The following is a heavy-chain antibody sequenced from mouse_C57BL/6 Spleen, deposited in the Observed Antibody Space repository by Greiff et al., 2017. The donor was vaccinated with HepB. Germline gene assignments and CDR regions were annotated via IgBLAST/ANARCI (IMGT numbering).Heavy chain of an antibody. D-gene: IGHD1-1*01. CDR3: ARRSGSSPYYYAMDY. V-gene: IGHV5-17*01. Sequence: DVMLVESGGGLVKPGGSLKLSCAASGFTFSDYGMHWVRQAPEKGLEWVAYISSGSSTIYYADTVKGRFTISRDNAKNTLFLQMTSLRSEDTAMYYCARRSGSSPYYYAMDYWGQGTSVTVSS. CDR1: GFTFSDYG. CDR2: ISSGSSTI. J-gene: IGHJ4*01.